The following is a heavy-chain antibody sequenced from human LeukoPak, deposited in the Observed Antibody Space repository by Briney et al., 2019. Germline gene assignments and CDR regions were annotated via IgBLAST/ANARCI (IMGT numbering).Heavy chain of an antibody. J-gene: IGHJ4*02. CDR3: ARGKFGGDRFDY. Sequence: PSETLPLTCTVSVGSISSCYWSSSQQPPGKVQGLIGYSYYSGSTYYNPSLKSRVTISVDTSKNQFSLKLSSVTAADTADHYCARGKFGGDRFDYGSQGTLVTVSS. CDR2: SYYSGST. V-gene: IGHV4-59*01. CDR1: VGSISSCY. D-gene: IGHD3-16*01.